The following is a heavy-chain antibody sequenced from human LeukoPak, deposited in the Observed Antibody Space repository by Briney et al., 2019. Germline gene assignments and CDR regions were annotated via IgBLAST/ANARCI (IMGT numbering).Heavy chain of an antibody. CDR3: ARRAVYAAAAGLFVPGYYYYMDV. CDR2: ISYDGSNK. D-gene: IGHD6-13*01. V-gene: IGHV3-30*04. Sequence: GGSLRLSCAASGFTFSSYAMHWVRQAPGKGLEWVAVISYDGSNKYYADSVKGRFTISRDNSKNTLYLQMNSLRAEDTAVYYCARRAVYAAAAGLFVPGYYYYMDVWGKGTTVTVSS. CDR1: GFTFSSYA. J-gene: IGHJ6*03.